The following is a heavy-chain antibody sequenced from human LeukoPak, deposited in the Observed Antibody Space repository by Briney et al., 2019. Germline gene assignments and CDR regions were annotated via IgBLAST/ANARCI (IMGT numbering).Heavy chain of an antibody. D-gene: IGHD3-3*01. CDR2: ISGSGGST. CDR1: GFTFSSYA. V-gene: IGHV3-23*01. J-gene: IGHJ4*02. CDR3: AKAYDFWSGYPNLYFDY. Sequence: GGSLRLSCAASGFTFSSYAMSWVRQAPGKGLEWVSAISGSGGSTYYADSVKGRFTISRDNSRNTLYLQMNSLRAEDTAVYYCAKAYDFWSGYPNLYFDYWGQGTLVTVSS.